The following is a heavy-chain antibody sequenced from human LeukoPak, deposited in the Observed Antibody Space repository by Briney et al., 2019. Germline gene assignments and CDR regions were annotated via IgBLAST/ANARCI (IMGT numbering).Heavy chain of an antibody. CDR1: GYTFTSYG. D-gene: IGHD6-6*01. J-gene: IGHJ4*02. CDR3: ARDTEYKSVDY. CDR2: ISDYNGYT. Sequence: ASVKVSCKASGYTFTSYGINWVRQAPGQGLEWMGWISDYNGYTTYAQNLQDRVTMPTDTSTSTVYMEVRSLRSDDTAVYYCARDTEYKSVDYWGQGTLVTVSS. V-gene: IGHV1-18*01.